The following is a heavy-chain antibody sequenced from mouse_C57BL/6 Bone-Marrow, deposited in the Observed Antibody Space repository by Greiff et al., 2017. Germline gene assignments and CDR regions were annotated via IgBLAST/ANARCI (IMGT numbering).Heavy chain of an antibody. CDR3: ARIYYFDY. CDR2: IDPSDSYT. CDR1: GYTFTSYW. V-gene: IGHV1-50*01. J-gene: IGHJ2*01. Sequence: QVHVKQPGAELVKPGASVKLSCKASGYTFTSYWMQWVKQRPGQGLEWIGEIDPSDSYTNYNQKFKGKATLTVDTASSTAYMQISSLTSEDSAVYYCARIYYFDYWGQGTTLTVSS.